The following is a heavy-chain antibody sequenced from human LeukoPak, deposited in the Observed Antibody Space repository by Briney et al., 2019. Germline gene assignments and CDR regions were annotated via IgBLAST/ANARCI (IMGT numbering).Heavy chain of an antibody. D-gene: IGHD2-15*01. CDR3: ARSVAVVAATPVGY. CDR2: INPNSGGT. J-gene: IGHJ4*02. Sequence: ASVKVSFKASGYTFTGYYMHWVRQAPGQGLEWMGWINPNSGGTNYAQKFQGRVTMTRDTSISTAYMELSRLRSDDTAVYYCARSVAVVAATPVGYWGQGTLVTVSS. CDR1: GYTFTGYY. V-gene: IGHV1-2*02.